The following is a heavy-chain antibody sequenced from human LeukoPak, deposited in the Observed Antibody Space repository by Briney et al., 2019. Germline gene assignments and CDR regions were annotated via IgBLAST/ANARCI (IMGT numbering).Heavy chain of an antibody. J-gene: IGHJ4*02. CDR3: ARGHYDILTGYYIPWYFDY. CDR2: ISSSSSYI. CDR1: GFTFSSYS. V-gene: IGHV3-21*01. Sequence: PGGSLRLSCAASGFTFSSYSMNWVRQAPGKGLEWVSSISSSSSYIYYADSVKGRFTISRDNAKNSLYLQMNSLRAEDTAVYYCARGHYDILTGYYIPWYFDYWGQGTLVTVSS. D-gene: IGHD3-9*01.